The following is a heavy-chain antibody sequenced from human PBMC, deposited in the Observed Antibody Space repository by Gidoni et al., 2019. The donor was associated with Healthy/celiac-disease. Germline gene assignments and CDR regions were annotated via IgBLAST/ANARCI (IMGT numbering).Heavy chain of an antibody. Sequence: QVQLPESGPGLVTPSQTLSVTCTVVGGSISSGGYYWSWIRQHPGKGLEWIGYIYYSGSTYYNPSLKRRVTISVDTSKNQFSLKLSSVTAANTAVYYCARVQGVTRRFDYWGQGTLVTVSS. CDR3: ARVQGVTRRFDY. CDR1: GGSISSGGYY. V-gene: IGHV4-31*03. J-gene: IGHJ4*02. D-gene: IGHD2-21*02. CDR2: IYYSGST.